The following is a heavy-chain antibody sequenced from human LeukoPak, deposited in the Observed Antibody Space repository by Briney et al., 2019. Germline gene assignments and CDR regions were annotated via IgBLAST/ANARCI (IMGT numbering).Heavy chain of an antibody. V-gene: IGHV3-74*01. CDR2: INSDGSST. J-gene: IGHJ6*03. D-gene: IGHD4-17*01. CDR3: AREHGDYAYYYYYYMDV. CDR1: GFTFSSYW. Sequence: GESLKISCKASGFTFSSYWMHWVRQAPGKGLVWVSRINSDGSSTSYADSVKGRFTISRDNAKNTLYLQMNSLRAEDTAVYYCAREHGDYAYYYYYYMDVWGKGTTVTVSS.